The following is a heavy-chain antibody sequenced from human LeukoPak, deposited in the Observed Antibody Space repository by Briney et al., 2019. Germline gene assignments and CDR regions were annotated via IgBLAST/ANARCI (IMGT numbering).Heavy chain of an antibody. D-gene: IGHD1-26*01. CDR2: ISSSSSYI. CDR3: ARGYSGSPNYYYYYMDV. CDR1: GFTFSSYS. V-gene: IGHV3-21*01. J-gene: IGHJ6*03. Sequence: GGSLRLSCAASGFTFSSYSMNWVRQAPGKGLEWVSSISSSSSYIYYADSVKGRFTISRDNAKNSLYLQMNSLRAEDTAVYYCARGYSGSPNYYYYYMDVWGKGTTVTVSS.